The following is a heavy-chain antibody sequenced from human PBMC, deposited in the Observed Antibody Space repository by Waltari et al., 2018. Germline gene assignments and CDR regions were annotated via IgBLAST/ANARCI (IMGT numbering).Heavy chain of an antibody. J-gene: IGHJ5*02. CDR3: AREVVPPARVVVNWFDP. D-gene: IGHD2-2*01. CDR1: GYSFTNYA. CDR2: INPNTRNP. Sequence: QVQLVQSGSELKKPGASVKVSCKASGYSFTNYAINWIRQAPGQGLELMGWINPNTRNPVYVQGCTGRFVFSLDTSVNTAYLQINSLKAEDTAVYFCAREVVPPARVVVNWFDPWGQGTLVTVSS. V-gene: IGHV7-4-1*02.